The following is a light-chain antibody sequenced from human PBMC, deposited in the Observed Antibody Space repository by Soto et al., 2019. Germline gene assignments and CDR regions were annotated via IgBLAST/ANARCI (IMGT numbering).Light chain of an antibody. Sequence: EIVLTQSPGTLSLSPGERATLSCRASQSVTGSYLAWYQQKPGQAPRLVIYGTYNRATGIPDRFSGSGSGTDFTLTISRLEPEYFAVYYCQHYGISSWTFGQGTKVEIK. CDR1: QSVTGSY. CDR3: QHYGISSWT. CDR2: GTY. V-gene: IGKV3-20*01. J-gene: IGKJ1*01.